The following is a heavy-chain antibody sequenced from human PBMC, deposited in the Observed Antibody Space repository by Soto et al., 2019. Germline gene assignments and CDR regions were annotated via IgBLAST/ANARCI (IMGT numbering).Heavy chain of an antibody. CDR3: ARTYSGYDPHSLFDY. CDR2: INPSGGST. V-gene: IGHV1-46*03. D-gene: IGHD5-12*01. J-gene: IGHJ4*02. Sequence: ASLKVSCKASGYTFTSYYMHWVRQAPGQGLEWMGIINPSGGSTSYAQKFQGRVTMTRDTSTSTVYMELSSLRSEDTAVYYCARTYSGYDPHSLFDYWGQGTLVPVSS. CDR1: GYTFTSYY.